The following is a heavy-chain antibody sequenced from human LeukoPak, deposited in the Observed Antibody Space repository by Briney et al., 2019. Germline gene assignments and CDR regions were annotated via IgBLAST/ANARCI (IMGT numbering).Heavy chain of an antibody. D-gene: IGHD1-1*01. CDR3: ARERTGLVLIPDY. CDR2: ISSSGTTI. Sequence: PSETLSLTCAVYGGSFSGYYWSWIRQAPGKGLEWVSYISSSGTTIYYGDSLKGRFAISRDNAKNLLYLQMNSLRAEDTAVYYCARERTGLVLIPDYWGQGTLVTVPS. CDR1: GGSFSGYY. J-gene: IGHJ4*02. V-gene: IGHV3-11*04.